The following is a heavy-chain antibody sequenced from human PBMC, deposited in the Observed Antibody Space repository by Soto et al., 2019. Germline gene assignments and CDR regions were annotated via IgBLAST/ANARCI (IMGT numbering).Heavy chain of an antibody. V-gene: IGHV4-61*08. CDR1: GGSVTSGAYS. CDR3: ARKLAPSVLGWSYCDS. CDR2: ISYNGNT. D-gene: IGHD2-15*01. J-gene: IGHJ4*02. Sequence: QVQLQESGPGLVKPSETLSLTCPVSGGSVTSGAYSWSWIRQPPGKGLQWIWYISYNGNTRYNPSLNSRVTISVATSKNQFSLNVSSVTAADTAVYYCARKLAPSVLGWSYCDSWCQGTLVTVSS.